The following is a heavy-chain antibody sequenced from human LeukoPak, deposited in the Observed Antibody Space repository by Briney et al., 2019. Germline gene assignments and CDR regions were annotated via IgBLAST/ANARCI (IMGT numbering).Heavy chain of an antibody. Sequence: GGSLRLSCAASGFTFCSYWMSCVRQAPGEGVEWVANIKQDGSETYYVDSVKGRLTISRDNSKNTLYLQMSSLRAEDTAIYYCVKDRSENSSWYLGDYWGQGNLVAVSS. CDR3: VKDRSENSSWYLGDY. J-gene: IGHJ4*02. D-gene: IGHD6-13*01. CDR1: GFTFCSYW. CDR2: IKQDGSET. V-gene: IGHV3-7*03.